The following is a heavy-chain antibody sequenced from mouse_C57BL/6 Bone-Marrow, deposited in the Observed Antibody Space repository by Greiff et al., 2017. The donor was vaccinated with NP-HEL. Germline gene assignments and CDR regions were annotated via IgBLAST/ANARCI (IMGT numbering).Heavy chain of an antibody. CDR2: IYPGSGGT. V-gene: IGHV1-54*01. D-gene: IGHD3-3*01. J-gene: IGHJ2*01. CDR1: GYAFTNYL. CDR3: ARRRAGAYYFDY. Sequence: QVQLQQSGAELVRPGTSVKVSCKASGYAFTNYLIEWVKQRPGQGLEWIGVIYPGSGGTYYNEKFKGKATLTADKSSSTAYMQLSSLTSEDSAVYFCARRRAGAYYFDYWGQGTTLTVSS.